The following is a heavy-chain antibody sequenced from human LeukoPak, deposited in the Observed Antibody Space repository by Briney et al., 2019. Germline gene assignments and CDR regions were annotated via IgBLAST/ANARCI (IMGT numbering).Heavy chain of an antibody. J-gene: IGHJ6*03. Sequence: SETLSLTCSVSGGSISSSSFYWGWIRQPPGKGLEWIGSISYSGSTYYNPSLKSRVTISVDTSKNQFSPKLSSVTAADTAVYYCAGGDCSSTSCYAGHYYYMDVWGKGTTVTIPS. CDR2: ISYSGST. CDR3: AGGDCSSTSCYAGHYYYMDV. V-gene: IGHV4-39*01. CDR1: GGSISSSSFY. D-gene: IGHD2-2*01.